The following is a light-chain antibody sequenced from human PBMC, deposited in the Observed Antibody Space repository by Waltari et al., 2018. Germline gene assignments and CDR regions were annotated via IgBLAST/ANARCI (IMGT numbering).Light chain of an antibody. J-gene: IGKJ3*01. CDR1: QAISNY. CDR3: QNYASAPLT. CDR2: PAS. Sequence: DIQMTQSPSFLSASVGDRVTITCRASQAISNYLAWYQQRPGKIPRLLIFPASTLQSGVPSRFSGGGSGTDFTLTITNFQPGDVATYYCQNYASAPLTFGPGTKVDIK. V-gene: IGKV1-27*01.